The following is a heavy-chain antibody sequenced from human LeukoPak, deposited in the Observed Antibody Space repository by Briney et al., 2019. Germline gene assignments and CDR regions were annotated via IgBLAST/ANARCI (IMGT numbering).Heavy chain of an antibody. CDR2: INHSGST. CDR1: GFAFSSYW. D-gene: IGHD4-11*01. CDR3: ARAYSPSV. J-gene: IGHJ4*02. V-gene: IGHV4-34*01. Sequence: SGGSLRLSCTGSGFAFSSYWMNWIRQPPGKGLEWIGEINHSGSTNYNPSLKSRVTISVDTSKNQFSLKLSSVTAADTAVYYCARAYSPSVWGQGTLATVSS.